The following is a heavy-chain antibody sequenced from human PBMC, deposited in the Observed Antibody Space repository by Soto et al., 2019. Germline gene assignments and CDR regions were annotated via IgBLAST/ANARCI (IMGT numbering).Heavy chain of an antibody. J-gene: IGHJ6*02. D-gene: IGHD3-3*01. CDR3: ARDYVLRVLEWPDYFYDMDV. V-gene: IGHV3-53*01. CDR2: IYSGGST. CDR1: GFTVSSNY. Sequence: GGSLRLSCAASGFTVSSNYMSWVRQAPGKGLEWVSVIYSGGSTYYADSVKGRFTISRDNSMNPLYHPNNSLRAAETAVYYGARDYVLRVLEWPDYFYDMDVWGQGTTVTVSS.